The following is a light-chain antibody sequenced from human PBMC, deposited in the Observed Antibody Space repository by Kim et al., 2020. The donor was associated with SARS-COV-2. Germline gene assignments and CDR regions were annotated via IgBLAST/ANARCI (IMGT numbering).Light chain of an antibody. Sequence: SASVGDRVTITCRASQSISSYLNWYQQKPGKAPKLLIYAASSLQGGVPSRFSGSNSGTEFTLTISSLQPEDFATYYCQQSYSTPRTFGQGTKLEIK. CDR1: QSISSY. CDR3: QQSYSTPRT. V-gene: IGKV1-39*01. CDR2: AAS. J-gene: IGKJ2*01.